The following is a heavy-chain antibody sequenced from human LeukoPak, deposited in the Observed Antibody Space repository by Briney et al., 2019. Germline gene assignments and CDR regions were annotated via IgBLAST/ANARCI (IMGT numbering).Heavy chain of an antibody. V-gene: IGHV3-23*01. CDR3: AKDRVVGTSCYYYYGMDV. CDR1: GFTFSSYA. CDR2: ITGTGDDT. Sequence: GGSLRLSCAASGFTFSSYAVSWVRQAPGKGLEWVSGITGTGDDTYYADSVQGRFTISRDNSKNTLYLHMNSLRAEDTAVYFCAKDRVVGTSCYYYYGMDVWGQGTTVTVSS. D-gene: IGHD2-2*01. J-gene: IGHJ6*02.